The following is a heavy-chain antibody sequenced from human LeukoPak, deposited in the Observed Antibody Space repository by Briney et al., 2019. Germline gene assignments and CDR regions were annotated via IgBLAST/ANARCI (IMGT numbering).Heavy chain of an antibody. D-gene: IGHD6-19*01. J-gene: IGHJ5*02. CDR1: CYSFTSYL. Sequence: GEPLKFSCKASCYSFTSYLIGWVRPRPGKGQEWMGIIYPGDSDTRYSPSFQGQVTISADKSISTAYLQWRSLKASDTAMYYCARTEAPAGVDGTTSYVSWFDPWGQGTLVTVSS. V-gene: IGHV5-51*01. CDR3: ARTEAPAGVDGTTSYVSWFDP. CDR2: IYPGDSDT.